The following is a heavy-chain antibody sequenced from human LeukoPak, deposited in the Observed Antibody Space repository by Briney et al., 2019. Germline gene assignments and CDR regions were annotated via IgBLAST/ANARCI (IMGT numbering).Heavy chain of an antibody. Sequence: GGSLRLSCAASGLTFSSYAMSWVRQAPGKGLEWVSAISGSGGSTYSADSVKGRFTISRDNSKNTLYLQMNSLRAEDTAVYYCAKAPCSGGTCYRFDYWGQGTLVTVSS. V-gene: IGHV3-23*01. CDR1: GLTFSSYA. CDR2: ISGSGGST. CDR3: AKAPCSGGTCYRFDY. D-gene: IGHD2-15*01. J-gene: IGHJ4*02.